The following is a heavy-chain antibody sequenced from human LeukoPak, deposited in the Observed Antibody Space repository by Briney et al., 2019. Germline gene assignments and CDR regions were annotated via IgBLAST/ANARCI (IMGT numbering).Heavy chain of an antibody. CDR2: INPHSGGT. CDR1: GYNYRDYY. J-gene: IGHJ3*01. Sequence: GASVKVSCKASGYNYRDYYSHWVRHAPGQGLELMGWINPHSGGTRYAPKFQGRVTMSSDTAINTAYMELRRLRSDDTAVFYCARVNRFYYFKQKTAYEIWGQGTRVTVSS. V-gene: IGHV1-2*02. D-gene: IGHD3-10*01. CDR3: ARVNRFYYFKQKTAYEI.